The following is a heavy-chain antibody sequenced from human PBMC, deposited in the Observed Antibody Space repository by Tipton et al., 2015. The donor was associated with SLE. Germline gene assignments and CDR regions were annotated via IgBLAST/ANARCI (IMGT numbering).Heavy chain of an antibody. D-gene: IGHD4-17*01. CDR3: ARGPTVTTGAFDI. V-gene: IGHV4-34*01. CDR1: GGSFSGYY. CDR2: INHSGST. Sequence: TLSLTCAVYGGSFSGYYWSWIRQPPGKGLEWIGEINHSGSTNYNPSLKSRVTISVDTSKNQFSLKLSSVTAADTAVYYCARGPTVTTGAFDIWGRGTLVTVSS. J-gene: IGHJ2*01.